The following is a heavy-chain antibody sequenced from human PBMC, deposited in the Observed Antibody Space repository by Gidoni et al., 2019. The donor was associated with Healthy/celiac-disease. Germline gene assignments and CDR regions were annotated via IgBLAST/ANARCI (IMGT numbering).Heavy chain of an antibody. Sequence: EVQLVESGGGLVQPGGSLRLSCAASGFTFSSYEMNWVRQAPGKGLEWVSYISSSGSTIYYADAVKGRFTISRDNAKNSLYLQMNSLRAEDTAVYYCARDAGSGYYRLDYWGQGTLVTVSS. V-gene: IGHV3-48*03. D-gene: IGHD3-22*01. CDR1: GFTFSSYE. CDR3: ARDAGSGYYRLDY. CDR2: ISSSGSTI. J-gene: IGHJ4*02.